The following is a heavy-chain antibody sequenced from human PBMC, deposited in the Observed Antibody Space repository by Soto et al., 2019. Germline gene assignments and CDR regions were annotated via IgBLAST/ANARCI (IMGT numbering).Heavy chain of an antibody. Sequence: ASVKVSCKASGYTFTSYTVHWVRQAPGQRLEWMGWIHAGNGNTKYSQRFQGRVTITRDTSASTVFMEVSSLTFEDTAVYYCARRIEPDYWGQGTLVTVSS. V-gene: IGHV1-3*01. CDR1: GYTFTSYT. CDR2: IHAGNGNT. J-gene: IGHJ4*02. D-gene: IGHD1-26*01. CDR3: ARRIEPDY.